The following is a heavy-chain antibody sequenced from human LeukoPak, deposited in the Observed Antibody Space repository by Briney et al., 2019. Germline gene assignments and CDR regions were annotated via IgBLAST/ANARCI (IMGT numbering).Heavy chain of an antibody. CDR3: ARGSFGYDSSGYYLYYYYYYGMDV. D-gene: IGHD3-22*01. CDR2: ISSSSSYK. CDR1: GFTFSSYS. V-gene: IGHV3-21*01. J-gene: IGHJ6*02. Sequence: GGSLRLSCAASGFTFSSYSMNWVRQAPGKGLEWVSSISSSSSYKYYADSVKGRFTISRDNAKNSLYLQMNSLRAEDTAVYYCARGSFGYDSSGYYLYYYYYYGMDVWGQGTTVTVSS.